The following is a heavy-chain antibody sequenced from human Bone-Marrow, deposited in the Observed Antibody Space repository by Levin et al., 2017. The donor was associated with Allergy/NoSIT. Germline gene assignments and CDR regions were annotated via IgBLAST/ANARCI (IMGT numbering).Heavy chain of an antibody. V-gene: IGHV3-33*01. CDR2: IWYDGSNK. Sequence: GGSLRLSCAASGFTFSSYGMHWVRQAPGKGLEWVAVIWYDGSNKYYADSVKGRFTISRDNSKNTLYLQMNSLRAEDTAVYYCARARRYCSSTSCPRGSIFYYYYGMDVWGQGTTVTVSS. CDR3: ARARRYCSSTSCPRGSIFYYYYGMDV. J-gene: IGHJ6*02. CDR1: GFTFSSYG. D-gene: IGHD2-2*01.